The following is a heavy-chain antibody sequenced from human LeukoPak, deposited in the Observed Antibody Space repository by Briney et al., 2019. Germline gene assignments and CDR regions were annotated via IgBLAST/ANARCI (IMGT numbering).Heavy chain of an antibody. J-gene: IGHJ5*02. CDR3: ARDNSVRDEAWWFNP. V-gene: IGHV4-39*07. D-gene: IGHD5-24*01. CDR1: GGSISSSSYY. CDR2: IFYSGST. Sequence: SETLSLTCTVSGGSISSSSYYWGWVRQPPGKALEWIGNIFYSGSTYYSPSLKSRVTISLDTSRNQFSLKLNSVTAADTAVYYCARDNSVRDEAWWFNPWGQGTLVTVSS.